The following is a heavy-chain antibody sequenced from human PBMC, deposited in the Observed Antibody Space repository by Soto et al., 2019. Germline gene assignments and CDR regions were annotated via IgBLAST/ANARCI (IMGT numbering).Heavy chain of an antibody. V-gene: IGHV3-30-3*01. CDR1: GFTFSSYA. Sequence: QVQLVESGGGVVQPGRFLRLSCAGSGFTFSSYAMHWVRQAPGKGLEWLTVISYDGNNKYYADSVKGRFTISRDNPKNTLYLQMNSLRDEDTAVYYCAKGSNYYDSSGYLLGPKYFDYWGQGTLVTVSS. CDR2: ISYDGNNK. J-gene: IGHJ4*02. D-gene: IGHD3-22*01. CDR3: AKGSNYYDSSGYLLGPKYFDY.